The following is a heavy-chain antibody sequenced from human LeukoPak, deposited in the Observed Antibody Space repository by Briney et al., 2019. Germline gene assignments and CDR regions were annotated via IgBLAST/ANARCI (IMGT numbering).Heavy chain of an antibody. CDR2: ISGDGVST. CDR1: GLPIADFA. CDR3: ARESGKFDY. J-gene: IGHJ4*02. Sequence: GGSLRLSCVASGLPIADFAMHWVRQAPGRGLEWVSLISGDGVSTFYADSVKGRFSISRDNSKNSLSLEMNSLRTEDTAMYYCARESGKFDYWGQGTLVAVSS. V-gene: IGHV3-43*02.